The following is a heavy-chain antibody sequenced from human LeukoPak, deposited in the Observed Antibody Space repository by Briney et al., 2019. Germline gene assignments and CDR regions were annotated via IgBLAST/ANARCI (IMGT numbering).Heavy chain of an antibody. J-gene: IGHJ4*02. CDR2: ISSSGNTI. V-gene: IGHV3-48*03. CDR1: GFTFSSYE. D-gene: IGHD4-17*01. Sequence: GGSLRLSXAASGFTFSSYEFNWVRQVPGKGLEWVSYISSSGNTIYYADSVKGRFTVSRDNAKNSLFLQMNGLRAEDTAIYYCARERIYGDYFDYWGQGALVTVSS. CDR3: ARERIYGDYFDY.